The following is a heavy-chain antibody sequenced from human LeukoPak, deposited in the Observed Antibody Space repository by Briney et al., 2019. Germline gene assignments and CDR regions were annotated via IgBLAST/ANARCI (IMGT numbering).Heavy chain of an antibody. CDR1: GYSISSGYY. V-gene: IGHV4-38-2*02. Sequence: SETLSLTCTVSGYSISSGYYWGWIRQPPGKGLEWIGSIYHSGSTYYNPSLKSRVTISVDTSKNQFSLKLSSVTAADTAVYYCARNLAGHFGGFYFDYWGQGTLVTVSS. CDR2: IYHSGST. CDR3: ARNLAGHFGGFYFDY. D-gene: IGHD2-21*01. J-gene: IGHJ4*02.